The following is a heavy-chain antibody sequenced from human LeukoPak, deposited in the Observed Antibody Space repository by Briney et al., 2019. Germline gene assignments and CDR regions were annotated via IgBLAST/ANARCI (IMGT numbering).Heavy chain of an antibody. Sequence: ASVKVSCKASGYTFTSYGISWVRQAPGQGLEWMGWISAYNGNTNYAQKLQGRVTMTTDTSTSTAYMELRSLRSDDTAVYYCARETRGYSYGYAWFDPWGQGTLVTVSS. CDR3: ARETRGYSYGYAWFDP. D-gene: IGHD5-18*01. CDR2: ISAYNGNT. CDR1: GYTFTSYG. J-gene: IGHJ5*02. V-gene: IGHV1-18*04.